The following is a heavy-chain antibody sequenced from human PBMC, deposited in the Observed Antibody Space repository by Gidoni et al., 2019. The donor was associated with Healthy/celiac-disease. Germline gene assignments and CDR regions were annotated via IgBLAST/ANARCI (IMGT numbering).Heavy chain of an antibody. CDR3: AKGSMPLRYNWNGVYYYMDV. Sequence: QVQLVESGGGVVQPGRSLRLSCAASGFTVSSYGMHWVRQAPGQGLEWVAVISYDGSNKYYADSVKGRFTISRDNSKNTLYLQMNSLRAEDTAVYYCAKGSMPLRYNWNGVYYYMDVWGKGTTVTVSS. CDR2: ISYDGSNK. J-gene: IGHJ6*03. V-gene: IGHV3-30*18. CDR1: GFTVSSYG. D-gene: IGHD1-1*01.